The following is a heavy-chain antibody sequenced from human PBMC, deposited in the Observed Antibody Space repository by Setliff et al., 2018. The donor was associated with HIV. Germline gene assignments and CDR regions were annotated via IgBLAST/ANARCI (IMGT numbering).Heavy chain of an antibody. D-gene: IGHD3-22*01. CDR3: TQEGFYDSSGSDYYGMDV. J-gene: IGHJ6*02. Sequence: GGSLRLSCAASGFTFSSYGMHWVRQAPGKGLEWVAFIRYDGSNKYYADSVKGRFTISRDNSKNTLYLQMNSLRAEDTAVYYCTQEGFYDSSGSDYYGMDVWGQGTTVTVSS. CDR1: GFTFSSYG. CDR2: IRYDGSNK. V-gene: IGHV3-30*02.